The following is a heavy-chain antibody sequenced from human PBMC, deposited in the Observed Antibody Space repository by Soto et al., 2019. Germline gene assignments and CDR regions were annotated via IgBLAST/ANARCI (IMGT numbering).Heavy chain of an antibody. V-gene: IGHV3-21*01. CDR3: ARDKGASTTATPNWFDP. CDR1: VFTFSSYS. D-gene: IGHD2-15*01. Sequence: PWGSLRLSCSASVFTFSSYSMNWFRQAPGKGLEWVSSISSSSSYIYYADSVKGRFTISRDNAKNSLYLQMNSLRAEDTAVYYCARDKGASTTATPNWFDPWGQGTLVTVSS. CDR2: ISSSSSYI. J-gene: IGHJ5*02.